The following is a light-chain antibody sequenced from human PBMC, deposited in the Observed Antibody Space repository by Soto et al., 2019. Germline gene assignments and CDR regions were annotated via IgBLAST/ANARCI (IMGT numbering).Light chain of an antibody. Sequence: EILMTQSPSTLAVSSGERATLSCRARQSVRSNLAWYQQKPGQAPRLLIYDASTSATGIPASFSGSGSGTEFILTISSLQYEDFGAYYCQQYNNWHPNTFGQGTRLEIK. CDR1: QSVRSN. J-gene: IGKJ5*01. CDR3: QQYNNWHPNT. CDR2: DAS. V-gene: IGKV3D-15*01.